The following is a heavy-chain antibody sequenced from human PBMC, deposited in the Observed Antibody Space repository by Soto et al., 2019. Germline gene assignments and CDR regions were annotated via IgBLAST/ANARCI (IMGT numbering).Heavy chain of an antibody. CDR2: IIPILGIA. J-gene: IGHJ2*01. D-gene: IGHD2-21*02. Sequence: QVQLVQSGAEVKKTGSSVKVSCKASGGTFSTYTISWVRRASGQGLEWMGRIIPILGIANYAQKFQGRVTITADKSTSTAYMELSSLRSEDTAVYYCARDEPYCGGDCPVDLWGRGTLVTVSS. V-gene: IGHV1-69*08. CDR3: ARDEPYCGGDCPVDL. CDR1: GGTFSTYT.